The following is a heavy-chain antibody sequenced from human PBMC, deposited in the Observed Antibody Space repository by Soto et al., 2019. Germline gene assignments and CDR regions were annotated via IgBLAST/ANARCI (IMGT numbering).Heavy chain of an antibody. CDR3: ARGGAMGVDY. J-gene: IGHJ4*02. V-gene: IGHV3-74*01. Sequence: GGSPRLSCTASGFTFNTHWMHWVRQAPGKGLVWVSRIYFDGITTNYADSVKGRLTVSRDNAKNTVYLHVNTLRDEDTAVYYCARGGAMGVDYWGQGTLVTVSS. CDR2: IYFDGITT. D-gene: IGHD1-26*01. CDR1: GFTFNTHW.